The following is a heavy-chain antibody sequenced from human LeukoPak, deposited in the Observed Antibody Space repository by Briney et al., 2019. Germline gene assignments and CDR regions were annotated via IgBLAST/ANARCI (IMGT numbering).Heavy chain of an antibody. D-gene: IGHD1-26*01. CDR2: SYPGDSDT. Sequence: GESLKISCKGSGYRFTNYWIGWVRQMPGKGLEWMGISYPGDSDTSYSPSFQGQVTISADKSISNAYLQWSSLKASDTAVYYCARRAAEWELLDYWGQGTLVTVSS. V-gene: IGHV5-51*01. CDR3: ARRAAEWELLDY. J-gene: IGHJ4*02. CDR1: GYRFTNYW.